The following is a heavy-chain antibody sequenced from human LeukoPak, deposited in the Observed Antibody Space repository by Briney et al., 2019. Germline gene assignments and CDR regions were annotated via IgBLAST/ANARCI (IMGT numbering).Heavy chain of an antibody. CDR1: GYTFTSYY. V-gene: IGHV1-46*01. CDR2: INPSGGST. J-gene: IGHJ3*02. D-gene: IGHD6-13*01. Sequence: APVKVSCKASGYTFTSYYMHWVRQAPGQGLEWMGVINPSGGSTSYAQKFQGRVTMTRDTSTSTVYMELSSLRSEDTAVYYCARETAPPGYSSSWYTEDNAFDIWGQGTMVTVSS. CDR3: ARETAPPGYSSSWYTEDNAFDI.